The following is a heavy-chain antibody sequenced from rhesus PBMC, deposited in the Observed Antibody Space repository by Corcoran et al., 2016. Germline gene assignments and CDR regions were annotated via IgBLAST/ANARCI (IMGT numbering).Heavy chain of an antibody. V-gene: IGHV4-173*01. D-gene: IGHD6-25*01. CDR2: ISGSGGRT. J-gene: IGHJ5-2*02. Sequence: QLQLQESGPGLVKPSDTLSLICAVSGGSISRNYWSWIRQPPGKGLEWIGRISGSGGRTDYTPSHQRRVTMSTDTAKNQFFPKRISVTSAYTAVYYCASQGAATAGTNSLYVWGRGVQVTVSS. CDR1: GGSISRNY. CDR3: ASQGAATAGTNSLYV.